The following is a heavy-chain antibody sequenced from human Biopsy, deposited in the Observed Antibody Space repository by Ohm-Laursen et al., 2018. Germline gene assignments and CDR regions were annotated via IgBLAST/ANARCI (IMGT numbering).Heavy chain of an antibody. J-gene: IGHJ6*02. CDR2: ISGGGTI. V-gene: IGHV3-11*01. Sequence: SLRLSCTAFGFSLSDYHMRWIRQAPGRGLEWVSYISGGGTIYYGDSMKGRVTISRDNAKNSLYLQMHSLRAEDTAVYYCARDTRWSPYSMDVWGQGTTVTVSS. D-gene: IGHD4-23*01. CDR3: ARDTRWSPYSMDV. CDR1: GFSLSDYH.